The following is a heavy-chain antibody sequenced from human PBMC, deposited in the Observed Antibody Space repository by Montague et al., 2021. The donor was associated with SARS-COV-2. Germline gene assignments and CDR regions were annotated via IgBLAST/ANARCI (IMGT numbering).Heavy chain of an antibody. CDR3: ARGQVTIFAVLIMLPAAGAIDV. CDR1: GGSIDSYY. V-gene: IGHV4-59*12. J-gene: IGHJ3*01. CDR2: IYYRGTT. D-gene: IGHD3-3*01. Sequence: SETLSLTCTVSGGSIDSYYWSWLRQPPGKGLEWIGYIYYRGTTNYNPSLESRVTMSVDTSKNQFSLKLTSVTAADTATYYCARGQVTIFAVLIMLPAAGAIDVWGQGTTVTVSS.